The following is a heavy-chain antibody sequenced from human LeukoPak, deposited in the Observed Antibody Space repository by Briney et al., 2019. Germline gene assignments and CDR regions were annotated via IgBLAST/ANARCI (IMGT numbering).Heavy chain of an antibody. CDR1: GFTFSSYA. D-gene: IGHD3-16*01. V-gene: IGHV3-23*01. J-gene: IGHJ4*02. CDR3: AKDRDDSSTLFDS. CDR2: ISGSGGGT. Sequence: GGSLRLSCAASGFTFSSYAMSWVRPAPGKGLQWVSSISGSGGGTYSADSVKGRFTISRDNSKNTLYLQMNSQRVEDTAVYYCAKDRDDSSTLFDSWGQGSLVTVSS.